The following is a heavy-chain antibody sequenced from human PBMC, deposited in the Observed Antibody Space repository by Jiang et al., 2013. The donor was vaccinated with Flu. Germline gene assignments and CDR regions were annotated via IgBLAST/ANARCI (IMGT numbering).Heavy chain of an antibody. CDR3: ARLPIERWCWFDP. CDR2: INYSENT. Sequence: GPGLVKPSETLSLSCTVYGGSITTSSYYWGWIRQPPGKGLEWIGSINYSENTSYNPSLKSRVSISVDTSMNQFSLKLSSVTAADTAVYYCARLPIERWCWFDPWGQGTLVTVSS. D-gene: IGHD1-1*01. V-gene: IGHV4-39*01. CDR1: GGSITTSSYY. J-gene: IGHJ5*02.